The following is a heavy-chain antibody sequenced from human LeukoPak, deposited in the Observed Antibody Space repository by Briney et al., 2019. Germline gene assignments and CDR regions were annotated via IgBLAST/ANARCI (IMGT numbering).Heavy chain of an antibody. CDR2: IRYDESNK. CDR3: AKARVGATPYFDY. J-gene: IGHJ4*02. CDR1: GFTFSSYG. V-gene: IGHV3-30*02. Sequence: GGSLRLSCAASGFTFSSYGMHWVRQAPGKGLEWVAFIRYDESNKYYADSVKGRFTISRDNSKNTLYLQMNSLRAEDTAVYYCAKARVGATPYFDYWGQGTLVTVSS. D-gene: IGHD1-26*01.